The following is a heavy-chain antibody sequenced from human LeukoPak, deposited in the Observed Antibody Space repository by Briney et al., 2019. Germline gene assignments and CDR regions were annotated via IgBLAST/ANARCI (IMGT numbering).Heavy chain of an antibody. D-gene: IGHD6-13*01. J-gene: IGHJ4*02. Sequence: ASVKVSCKASGYTFTSYGISWVRQAPGQGLEWMGWISAYNGNTNYAQKLQGRVTMTTDTSTSTAYMELRSLRSDDTAVYYCAIYSSSWYFFDYWGQGTLVTVSS. CDR1: GYTFTSYG. V-gene: IGHV1-18*01. CDR2: ISAYNGNT. CDR3: AIYSSSWYFFDY.